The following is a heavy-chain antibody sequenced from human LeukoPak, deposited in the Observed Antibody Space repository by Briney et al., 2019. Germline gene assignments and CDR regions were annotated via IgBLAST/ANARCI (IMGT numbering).Heavy chain of an antibody. CDR1: GFTFSSYA. D-gene: IGHD3-10*01. CDR3: ARERIRGEDY. V-gene: IGHV3-30*04. J-gene: IGHJ4*02. CDR2: ISYDGSNK. Sequence: PGRSLRLSCAASGFTFSSYAVHWVRQAPGKGLEWVAVISYDGSNKYYADSVKGRFTISRDNSKNTLYLQMNSLRAEDTAVYYCARERIRGEDYWGQGTLVTVSS.